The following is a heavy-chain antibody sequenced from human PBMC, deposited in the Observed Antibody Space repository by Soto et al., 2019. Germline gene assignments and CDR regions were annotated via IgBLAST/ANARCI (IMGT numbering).Heavy chain of an antibody. V-gene: IGHV4-30-4*01. Sequence: KTSETLSLTCTVSGGSISSGDYYWSWIRQPPGKGLEWIGYIYYSGSSYYNPSLKSRVSISIDTSKNQFSLKLSSVTAADTAVYYCARSRISIFGILIIGSSFDPWGQGSLVTSPQ. CDR1: GGSISSGDYY. CDR3: ARSRISIFGILIIGSSFDP. CDR2: IYYSGSS. D-gene: IGHD3-3*01. J-gene: IGHJ5*02.